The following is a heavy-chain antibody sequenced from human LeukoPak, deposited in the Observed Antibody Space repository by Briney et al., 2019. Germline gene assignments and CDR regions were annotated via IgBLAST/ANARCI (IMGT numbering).Heavy chain of an antibody. CDR2: ISGSGGST. Sequence: GGSLRLSCAASGFTFSSYAMSWVRQAPGKGLEWVSAISGSGGSTYYADSVKGRFTISRDNSKNTLYLQMNSLRAEDTAVYYCAKARAAYCGGDCADFDYWGQGTLVTVSS. J-gene: IGHJ4*02. CDR3: AKARAAYCGGDCADFDY. CDR1: GFTFSSYA. D-gene: IGHD2-21*02. V-gene: IGHV3-23*01.